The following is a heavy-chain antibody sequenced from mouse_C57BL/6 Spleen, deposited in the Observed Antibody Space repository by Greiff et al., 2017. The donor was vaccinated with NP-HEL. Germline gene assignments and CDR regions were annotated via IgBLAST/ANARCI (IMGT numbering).Heavy chain of an antibody. V-gene: IGHV1-55*01. CDR3: ATYYDYDHYYAMDY. Sequence: QVQLQQPGAELVKPGASVKMSCKASGYTFTSYWITWVKQRPGQGLEWIGDIYPGSGSTNYNEKFKSKATLTVDTSSSTAYMQLSSLTSEDSAVYYCATYYDYDHYYAMDYWGQGTSVTVSS. CDR2: IYPGSGST. D-gene: IGHD2-4*01. CDR1: GYTFTSYW. J-gene: IGHJ4*01.